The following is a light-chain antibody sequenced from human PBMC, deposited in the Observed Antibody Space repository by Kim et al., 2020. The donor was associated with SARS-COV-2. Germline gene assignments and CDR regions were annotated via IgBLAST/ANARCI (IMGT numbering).Light chain of an antibody. CDR1: SGHTNPA. CDR2: VYSDGRH. CDR3: QTWGSGIGV. J-gene: IGLJ2*01. Sequence: SVHLACILGSGHTNPAPAWLQQLPGKGPRYLMRVYSDGRHTKGDGIPDRFSGSSSGSEYYLTISGLQSEDEADYYCQTWGSGIGVFGGGTQLTVL. V-gene: IGLV4-69*01.